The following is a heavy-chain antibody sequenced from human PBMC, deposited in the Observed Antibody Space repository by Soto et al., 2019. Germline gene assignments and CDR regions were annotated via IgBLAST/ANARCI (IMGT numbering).Heavy chain of an antibody. Sequence: EAQLVESGGGLVKPGGSLRLSCAASGFTFSRYSMNWVRQAPGKGLEWVSSISSSSSYIYYADSVKGRFTISRDNAKNSLYLQMNSLRAEDTAVYYCARDFSDYSNYYYGMDVWGQGTTVTVSS. D-gene: IGHD4-4*01. CDR1: GFTFSRYS. J-gene: IGHJ6*02. CDR2: ISSSSSYI. CDR3: ARDFSDYSNYYYGMDV. V-gene: IGHV3-21*01.